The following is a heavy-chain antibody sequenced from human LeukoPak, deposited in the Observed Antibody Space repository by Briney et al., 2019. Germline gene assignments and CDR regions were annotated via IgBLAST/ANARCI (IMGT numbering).Heavy chain of an antibody. CDR1: GFTFTSSA. D-gene: IGHD3-22*01. J-gene: IGHJ5*02. V-gene: IGHV1-58*01. CDR3: ATDMNAGTMIEGKSGWFDP. Sequence: SVKVSCKASGFTFTSSAVQWVRQARGQRLEWIGWIVVGSGNTNYAQKFQERVTITRDMSTSTAYMELSSLRSEDTAVYYCATDMNAGTMIEGKSGWFDPWGQGTLVTVSS. CDR2: IVVGSGNT.